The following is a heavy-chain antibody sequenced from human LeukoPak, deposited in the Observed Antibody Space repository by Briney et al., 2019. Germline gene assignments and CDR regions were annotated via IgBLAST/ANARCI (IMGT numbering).Heavy chain of an antibody. CDR3: ATFGGVDAFDI. D-gene: IGHD3-3*01. J-gene: IGHJ3*02. CDR1: GFTFSSYW. Sequence: GGSLRLSCAASGFTFSSYWMSWVRQAPGKGLEWVANIKQDGSEKYYVDSVKGRFTISRDNAKNSLYLQMNSLRAEDTAVYYCATFGGVDAFDIWGQGTIVTVSS. CDR2: IKQDGSEK. V-gene: IGHV3-7*01.